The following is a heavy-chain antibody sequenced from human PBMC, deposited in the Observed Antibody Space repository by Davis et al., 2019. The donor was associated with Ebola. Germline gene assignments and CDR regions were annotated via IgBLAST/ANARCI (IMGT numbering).Heavy chain of an antibody. Sequence: PGGSLRLSCAASGLTSSSSWMSWVRQAPGKGLEWFSAIGGSGGITYYADSVKGRFTISRDISRNTMYLQMNSLRAEDTAVYYCATRGTKWGQGTLVTVSS. J-gene: IGHJ4*02. CDR1: GLTSSSSW. CDR2: IGGSGGIT. D-gene: IGHD1/OR15-1a*01. CDR3: ATRGTK. V-gene: IGHV3-23*01.